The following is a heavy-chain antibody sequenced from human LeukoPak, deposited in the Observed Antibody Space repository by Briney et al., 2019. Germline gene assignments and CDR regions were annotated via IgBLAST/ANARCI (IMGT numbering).Heavy chain of an antibody. CDR1: GGTFSSYA. J-gene: IGHJ6*02. V-gene: IGHV1-69*04. D-gene: IGHD3-10*01. Sequence: SVKVSCKASGGTFSSYAISWVRQAPGQGLGWMGRIIPILGIANYAQKFQGRVTITADKSTSTAYMELSSLRSEDTAVYYCATSRDYYGSGSYFSYGMDVWGQGTTVTVPS. CDR3: ATSRDYYGSGSYFSYGMDV. CDR2: IIPILGIA.